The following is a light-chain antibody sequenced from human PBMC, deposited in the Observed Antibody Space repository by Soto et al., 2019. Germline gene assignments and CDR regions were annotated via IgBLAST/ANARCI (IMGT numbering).Light chain of an antibody. Sequence: EIVLTQSPATLSLSPGERATLSCRASQSVTNHLAWYQQKPGQAPRLLIYDASSRATGIPARFSGSGSATDFSLTISSLEPEDFAVYYCQQRSNWPLTFGGGTKVEIK. CDR2: DAS. J-gene: IGKJ4*01. CDR3: QQRSNWPLT. CDR1: QSVTNH. V-gene: IGKV3-11*01.